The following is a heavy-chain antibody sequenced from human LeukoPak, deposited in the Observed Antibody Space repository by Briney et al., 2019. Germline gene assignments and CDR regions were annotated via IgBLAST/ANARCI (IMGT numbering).Heavy chain of an antibody. D-gene: IGHD2-15*01. Sequence: GASVKVSCKASGYTFTSYGISWVRQAPGQGLEWMGWISAYNGNTNYAQKLQGRVTMTTDTSTSTAYMELRSLRSDDTAVYYCARDHLACSGGSCYQSPGHAFDIWGQGTMVTVSS. CDR3: ARDHLACSGGSCYQSPGHAFDI. J-gene: IGHJ3*02. V-gene: IGHV1-18*01. CDR1: GYTFTSYG. CDR2: ISAYNGNT.